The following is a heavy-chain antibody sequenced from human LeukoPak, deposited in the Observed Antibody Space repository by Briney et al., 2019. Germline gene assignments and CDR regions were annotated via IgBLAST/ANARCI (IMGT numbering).Heavy chain of an antibody. CDR3: ARAYYDSSGYYYSNVFDY. D-gene: IGHD3-22*01. J-gene: IGHJ4*02. V-gene: IGHV1-2*06. Sequence: RASVKVSCKASGYTFTGYYMHWVRQAPGQGLEWMGRINPNSGGTNYAQKFQGRVTMTRDTSISKAYMELSRLRSDDTAVYYCARAYYDSSGYYYSNVFDYWGQGTLVTVSS. CDR1: GYTFTGYY. CDR2: INPNSGGT.